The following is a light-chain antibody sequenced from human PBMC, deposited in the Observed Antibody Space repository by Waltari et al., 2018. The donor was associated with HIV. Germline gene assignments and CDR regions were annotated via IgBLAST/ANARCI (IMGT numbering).Light chain of an antibody. V-gene: IGLV2-8*01. CDR1: SNDIGPYNF. J-gene: IGLJ2*01. CDR3: VSYPEKDTFLL. CDR2: DVT. Sequence: QSALTQPPSASGPPGQSVAISCTGSSNDIGPYNFVSWYQHHQGKAPKLLIYDVTRRPPGIPDRFSGTKSGYTASLTVSDLQVEDEADYYCVSYPEKDTFLLFGGGTKLAV.